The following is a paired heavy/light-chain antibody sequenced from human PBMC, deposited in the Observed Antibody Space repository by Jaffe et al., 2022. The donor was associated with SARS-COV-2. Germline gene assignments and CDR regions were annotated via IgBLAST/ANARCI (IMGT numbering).Light chain of an antibody. J-gene: IGKJ5*01. CDR2: AAS. V-gene: IGKV1D-12*01. CDR1: QGISSW. CDR3: QQTNSFPIT. Sequence: DIQMTQSPSSVSASVGDRVTITCRASQGISSWLAWYQQKPGKAPKLLIYAASSLQGGVPSRFSGSGSGTDFTLTISSLQPEDFATYYCQQTNSFPITFGQGTRLDIK.
Heavy chain of an antibody. J-gene: IGHJ1*01. D-gene: IGHD6-13*01. V-gene: IGHV3-30-3*01. CDR1: GFTFSSYA. CDR2: ISYDGGIK. CDR3: AKEHPRGQQLAPDSFQH. Sequence: QVQLVESGGGAVQPGRSLRLSCAASGFTFSSYALHWVRQAPGKGLEWVAVISYDGGIKFYADSVKGRFTISRDNSKNTLYLQMNSLRPEDTAVYYCAKEHPRGQQLAPDSFQHWGQGTQVIVSS.